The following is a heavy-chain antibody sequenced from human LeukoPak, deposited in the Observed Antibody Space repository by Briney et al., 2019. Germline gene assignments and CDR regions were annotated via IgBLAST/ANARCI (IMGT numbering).Heavy chain of an antibody. CDR1: GFTFNNYA. Sequence: GGSLRLSCAASGFTFNNYAMTWVRQAPGEGLQWVSSVISNGGSTYHADSVRGRFTISRDNSKNTLYLQMNSLRAEDTAIYYCAKNLYCGGGSCYPSALGMDVWGQGTTVTVSS. V-gene: IGHV3-23*01. D-gene: IGHD2-15*01. J-gene: IGHJ6*02. CDR2: VISNGGST. CDR3: AKNLYCGGGSCYPSALGMDV.